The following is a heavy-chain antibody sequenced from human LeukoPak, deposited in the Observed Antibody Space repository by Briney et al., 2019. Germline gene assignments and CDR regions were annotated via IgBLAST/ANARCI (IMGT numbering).Heavy chain of an antibody. V-gene: IGHV3-7*01. J-gene: IGHJ4*02. CDR2: IKQDGSEK. Sequence: GGSLRLSCAASGFTFSTYWMSWVRQAPGRGLEWVASIKQDGSEKYYVDSVKGRFTISRDNAKNSLYLQMNSLRPEDTAVYYCADGTTPDYWGQGTLVTVSS. D-gene: IGHD1-7*01. CDR1: GFTFSTYW. CDR3: ADGTTPDY.